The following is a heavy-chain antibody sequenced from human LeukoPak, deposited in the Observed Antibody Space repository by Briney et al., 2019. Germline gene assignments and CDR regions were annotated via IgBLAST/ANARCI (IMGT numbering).Heavy chain of an antibody. CDR2: FDPEDGET. V-gene: IGHV1-24*01. Sequence: GASVKVSCKVSGYTLTELSMHWVRQAPGNGLEWMGGFDPEDGETIYAQKFQGRVTMTEDTSTDTAYMELSRLRSEDTAVYYCATGPMITFGGVIASPPFDYWGQGTLVTVSS. CDR1: GYTLTELS. J-gene: IGHJ4*02. D-gene: IGHD3-16*02. CDR3: ATGPMITFGGVIASPPFDY.